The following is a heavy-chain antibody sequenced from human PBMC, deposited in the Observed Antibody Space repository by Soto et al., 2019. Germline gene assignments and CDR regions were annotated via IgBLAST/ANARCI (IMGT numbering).Heavy chain of an antibody. V-gene: IGHV4-31*03. CDR1: GGSISSGGYY. CDR2: IYYSGST. D-gene: IGHD2-21*02. Sequence: QVQLQESGPGLVKPSQTLSLTCTVSGGSISSGGYYWSWIRQHPGKGLEWIGYIYYSGSTYYNPSLKSRVTISVDTSKNQFSLKLSSVTAADTAVYYCARDRTMVTATGYYYYGMDVWGQGTTVTVSS. CDR3: ARDRTMVTATGYYYYGMDV. J-gene: IGHJ6*02.